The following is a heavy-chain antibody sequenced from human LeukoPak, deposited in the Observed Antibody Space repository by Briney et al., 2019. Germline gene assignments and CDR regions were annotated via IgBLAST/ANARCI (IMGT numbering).Heavy chain of an antibody. CDR3: ARDNEWELTAGYNWFDP. J-gene: IGHJ5*02. D-gene: IGHD1-26*01. CDR2: IYTSGST. CDR1: GGSISSYY. V-gene: IGHV4-4*07. Sequence: SETLSLTCTVSGGSISSYYWSWVRQPAGKGLEWIGRIYTSGSTNYNPPLKSRVTMSVDTSKNQFSLKLSSVTAADTAVYYCARDNEWELTAGYNWFDPWGQGTLVTVSS.